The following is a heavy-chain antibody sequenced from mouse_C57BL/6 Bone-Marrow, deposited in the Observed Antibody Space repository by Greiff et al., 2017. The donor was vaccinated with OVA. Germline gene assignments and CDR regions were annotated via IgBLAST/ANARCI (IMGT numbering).Heavy chain of an antibody. Sequence: QVQLKESGAELVKPGASVKMSCKASGYTFTTYPIEWMKQNHGKSLEWIGNFHPYNDDTKYNEKFKGKATLTVEKSSSPVYLELSRLTSDDSAVSYGERPGDYDGDWFAYWGQGTLVTVSA. V-gene: IGHV1-47*01. CDR2: FHPYNDDT. CDR1: GYTFTTYP. J-gene: IGHJ3*01. D-gene: IGHD2-4*01. CDR3: ERPGDYDGDWFAY.